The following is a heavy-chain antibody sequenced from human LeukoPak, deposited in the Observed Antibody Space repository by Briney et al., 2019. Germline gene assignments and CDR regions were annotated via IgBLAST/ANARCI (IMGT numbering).Heavy chain of an antibody. Sequence: SQTLSLTCDVSGVSISSGLYSWSWIRQPLGKGLEWIGYIYHTGSTYYNPSLKSRVTISVDRSKNQFSLKLSSVTAADTAVYYCARVGPTCYYDSSGYTNWFDPWGQGTLVTVSS. CDR3: ARVGPTCYYDSSGYTNWFDP. CDR1: GVSISSGLYS. J-gene: IGHJ5*02. V-gene: IGHV4-30-2*01. D-gene: IGHD3-22*01. CDR2: IYHTGST.